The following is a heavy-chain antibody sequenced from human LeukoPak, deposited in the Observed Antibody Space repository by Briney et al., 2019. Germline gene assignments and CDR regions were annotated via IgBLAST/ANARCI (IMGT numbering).Heavy chain of an antibody. CDR1: GGTFSSYA. V-gene: IGHV1-69*04. CDR2: IIPILGIA. J-gene: IGHJ4*02. D-gene: IGHD4-11*01. CDR3: ARVGYSNYGPSFDY. Sequence: ASVKVSCKASGGTFSSYAISLVRQAPGQGLEWMGRIIPILGIANYAQKLQGRVTMTTDTSTSTAYMELRSLRSDDTAVYYCARVGYSNYGPSFDYWGQGTLVTVSS.